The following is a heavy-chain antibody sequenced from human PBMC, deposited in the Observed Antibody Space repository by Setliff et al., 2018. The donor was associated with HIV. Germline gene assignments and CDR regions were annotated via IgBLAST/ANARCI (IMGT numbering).Heavy chain of an antibody. J-gene: IGHJ3*01. CDR1: GGSFSGYY. Sequence: SETLSLTCAVSGGSFSGYYWSWIRQPPGKGLEWIGEINQSGGINYNPSLKSRVTMSVDASKNQLSLKLRSVTAADTAVYYCARARITMIGGRLEPYAFDRWGQGTKVTVSS. CDR3: ARARITMIGGRLEPYAFDR. V-gene: IGHV4-34*01. CDR2: INQSGGI. D-gene: IGHD3-10*01.